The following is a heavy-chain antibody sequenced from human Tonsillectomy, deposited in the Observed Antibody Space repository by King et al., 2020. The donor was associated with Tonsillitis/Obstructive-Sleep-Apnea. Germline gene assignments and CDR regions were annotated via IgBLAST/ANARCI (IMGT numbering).Heavy chain of an antibody. Sequence: EVQLVESGGGLVQPGGSLRLSCAASGFTFTSHAMSWVRQAPGKGLEWVSTISGSGDSTYYTDSVKGRFTISRDNSKKTLYLQMNSLRAEDTAVYYCASTPYGSATYYYFDYWGQGTLVTVAS. CDR3: ASTPYGSATYYYFDY. J-gene: IGHJ4*02. CDR1: GFTFTSHA. D-gene: IGHD3-10*01. V-gene: IGHV3-23*04. CDR2: ISGSGDST.